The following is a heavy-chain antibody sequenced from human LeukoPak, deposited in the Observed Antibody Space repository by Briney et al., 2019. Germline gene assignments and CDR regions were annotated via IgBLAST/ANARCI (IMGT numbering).Heavy chain of an antibody. CDR2: ISDSGAST. Sequence: GGSLRLSCAASGFSFSSHAMNWVRQAPGKGLEWVSRISDSGASTYYADSVKGRFTISRDNSKNTLYLQMNSLRAEDTAVYYCAKEKYNWNDGRAEGFDYRGQGTLVTVSS. J-gene: IGHJ4*02. CDR3: AKEKYNWNDGRAEGFDY. CDR1: GFSFSSHA. D-gene: IGHD1-1*01. V-gene: IGHV3-23*01.